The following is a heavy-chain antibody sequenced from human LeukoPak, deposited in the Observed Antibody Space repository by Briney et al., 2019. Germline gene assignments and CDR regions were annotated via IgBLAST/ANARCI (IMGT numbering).Heavy chain of an antibody. V-gene: IGHV4-39*07. J-gene: IGHJ5*02. Sequence: SETLSLTCTVSGGSISSSSYYWGWIRQPPGKGLEWIGSIYYSGSTYYNPSLKSRVTISVDTSNNQFSLKLSSVTAADTAFYYCVRDRGLGRGFDPWGEGNMVTVSS. CDR2: IYYSGST. CDR3: VRDRGLGRGFDP. D-gene: IGHD3-16*01. CDR1: GGSISSSSYY.